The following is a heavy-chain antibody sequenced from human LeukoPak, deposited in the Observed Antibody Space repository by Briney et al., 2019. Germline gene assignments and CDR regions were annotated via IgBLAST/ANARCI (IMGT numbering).Heavy chain of an antibody. CDR3: ARDDVGAIDY. V-gene: IGHV1-18*01. CDR2: ISGYNGNT. J-gene: IGHJ4*02. D-gene: IGHD1-26*01. CDR1: GYTFSTYG. Sequence: ASVKVSCKASGYTFSTYGISWVRQATGQGLEWMGWISGYNGNTNYAQKFQGRVSMTTDTSTSTAYMELRSLRYDDTAVYYCARDDVGAIDYWGQGTLVTVSS.